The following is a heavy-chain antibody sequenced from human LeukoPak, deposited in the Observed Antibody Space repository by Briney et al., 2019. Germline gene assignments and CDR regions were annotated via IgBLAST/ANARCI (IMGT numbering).Heavy chain of an antibody. V-gene: IGHV3-30*18. D-gene: IGHD6-19*01. CDR2: ISYDGSNK. CDR3: AKSGRWGIAVAGRRGPPLDWYFDL. J-gene: IGHJ2*01. CDR1: GFTFSSYG. Sequence: GGSLRLSCAASGFTFSSYGMHWVRQAPGKGLEWVAVISYDGSNKYYADSVKGRFTISRDNSKNTLYLQMNSLRAEDAAVYYCAKSGRWGIAVAGRRGPPLDWYFDLWGRGTLVTVSS.